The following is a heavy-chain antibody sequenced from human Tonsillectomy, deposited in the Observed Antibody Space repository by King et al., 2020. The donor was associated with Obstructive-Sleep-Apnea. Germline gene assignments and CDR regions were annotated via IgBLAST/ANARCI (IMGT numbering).Heavy chain of an antibody. J-gene: IGHJ4*02. CDR1: GFTFSSYS. CDR2: ISSSSSTI. V-gene: IGHV3-48*04. Sequence: EVQLVESGGGLVQPGGSLRLSCAASGFTFSSYSMNWVRQAPGKGLEWVSYISSSSSTIYYADSVKGRFTISRDNAKNSLYLQMNSLRAEDTAVYYFAGDVRGTAIDYFDYWGQGTLVTVSS. D-gene: IGHD2-21*02. CDR3: AGDVRGTAIDYFDY.